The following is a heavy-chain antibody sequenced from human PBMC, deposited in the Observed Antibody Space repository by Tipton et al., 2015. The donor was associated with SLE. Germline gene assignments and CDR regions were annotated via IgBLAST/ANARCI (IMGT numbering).Heavy chain of an antibody. J-gene: IGHJ3*02. CDR2: GYYIGST. Sequence: LRLSCTVSDDSISNYYWSWIRQSPGKGLEWIGYGYYIGSTNYNPSLKSRLTISVDTSKIQFSLRLSSVSAADTAMYYCARALWVDKDFEVPLAIRLRAFDIWGQGRMVTVSS. CDR3: ARALWVDKDFEVPLAIRLRAFDI. CDR1: DDSISNYY. D-gene: IGHD2-2*02. V-gene: IGHV4-59*01.